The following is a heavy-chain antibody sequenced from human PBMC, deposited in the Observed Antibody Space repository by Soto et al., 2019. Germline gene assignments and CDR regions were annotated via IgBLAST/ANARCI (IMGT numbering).Heavy chain of an antibody. CDR1: GGSFSSGGYS. CDR3: ARPDVSYLDY. CDR2: IHQTGNT. J-gene: IGHJ4*02. Sequence: KPSETLSLTCTVSGGSFSSGGYSWNWIRQPPGKGLEWIGYIHQTGNTYYNPSLKSRPIISIDRSKNQISLKLNSVTAADPAVYSCARPDVSYLDYWGPGTLVTVSS. V-gene: IGHV4-30-2*01.